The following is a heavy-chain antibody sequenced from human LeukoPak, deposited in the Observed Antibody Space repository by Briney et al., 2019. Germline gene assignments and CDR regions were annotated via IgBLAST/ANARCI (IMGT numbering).Heavy chain of an antibody. CDR3: ARGLRIINGLDV. CDR2: LNPHSGGT. J-gene: IGHJ6*02. Sequence: GASVKVSCEASGYTLIDYHIYWVRQAPGQGLEWLGWLNPHSGGTNYAQKFQGRVTLTSDTSISTAYMELSPLTSDDTAISYGARGLRIINGLDVWGQGTTVIVSS. CDR1: GYTLIDYH. V-gene: IGHV1-2*02.